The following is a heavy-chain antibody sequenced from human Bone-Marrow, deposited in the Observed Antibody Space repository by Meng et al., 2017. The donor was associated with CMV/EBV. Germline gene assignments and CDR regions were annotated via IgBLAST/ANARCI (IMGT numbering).Heavy chain of an antibody. J-gene: IGHJ5*02. Sequence: SVKVSCKASGGTFSSYTISWVRQAPGQGLEWMGRIIPILGIANYAQKFQGRVTITADKSTSTAYMELSSLRSEDTAVYYCARHHRTGRPGCSSTSCYPYWFDPWGQGTLVTVSS. CDR3: ARHHRTGRPGCSSTSCYPYWFDP. V-gene: IGHV1-69*02. D-gene: IGHD2-2*01. CDR1: GGTFSSYT. CDR2: IIPILGIA.